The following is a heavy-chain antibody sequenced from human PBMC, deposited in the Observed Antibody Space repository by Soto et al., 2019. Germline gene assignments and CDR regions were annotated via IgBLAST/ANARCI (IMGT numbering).Heavy chain of an antibody. D-gene: IGHD2-2*01. CDR3: ARGPIRYCSSTSCPWSDAFDI. Sequence: KPSETLSLTCAVYGGSFSGYYWSWIRQPPGKGLEWIGEINHSGSTNYNPSLKSRVTISVDTSKNQFSLKLSSVTAADTAVYYCARGPIRYCSSTSCPWSDAFDIWGQGTMVTVSS. CDR2: INHSGST. V-gene: IGHV4-34*01. CDR1: GGSFSGYY. J-gene: IGHJ3*02.